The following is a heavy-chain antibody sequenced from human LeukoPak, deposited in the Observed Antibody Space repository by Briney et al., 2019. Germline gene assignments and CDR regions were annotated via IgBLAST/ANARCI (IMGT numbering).Heavy chain of an antibody. CDR3: ARDLQVGATTEDY. D-gene: IGHD1-26*01. CDR1: GYTFTGYY. J-gene: IGHJ4*02. V-gene: IGHV1-2*06. Sequence: ASVKVSCKASGYTFTGYYMHWVRQPPGQGLEWMGRINPNSGGTNYAQKFQGRVTMTRDTSISTAYMELSRLRSDDTAVYYCARDLQVGATTEDYWGQGTLVTVSS. CDR2: INPNSGGT.